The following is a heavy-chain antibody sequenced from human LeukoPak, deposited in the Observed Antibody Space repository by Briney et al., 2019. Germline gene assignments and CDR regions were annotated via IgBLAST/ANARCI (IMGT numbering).Heavy chain of an antibody. CDR1: GFTFSSYA. CDR3: ANVLGYCSSTSCYTY. J-gene: IGHJ4*02. CDR2: ISGSGGST. V-gene: IGHV3-23*01. Sequence: SGGSLRLSCAASGFTFSSYAMSWVRQAPGKGLEWVSAISGSGGSTYYADSVKGRFTISTDNSKNTLYLQMNSLRAEDTAVYYCANVLGYCSSTSCYTYWGQGTLVTVSS. D-gene: IGHD2-2*02.